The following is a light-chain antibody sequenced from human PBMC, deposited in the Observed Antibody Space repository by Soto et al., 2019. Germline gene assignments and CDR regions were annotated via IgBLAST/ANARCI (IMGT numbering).Light chain of an antibody. Sequence: QSALTQPASVSGSPGQSITISCTGTRSDVGSYNLVSWYQQHPGKAPKLMIYEGSKRPSGVSNRFSGSKSGNTASLTISGLHAEDEADYYCCSYAGSSTLFGGGTKLTVL. V-gene: IGLV2-23*01. CDR3: CSYAGSSTL. CDR1: RSDVGSYNL. J-gene: IGLJ2*01. CDR2: EGS.